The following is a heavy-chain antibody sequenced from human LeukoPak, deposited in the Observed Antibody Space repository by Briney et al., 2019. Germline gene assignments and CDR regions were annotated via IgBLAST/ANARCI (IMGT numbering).Heavy chain of an antibody. D-gene: IGHD3-9*01. CDR1: GFTFTDHY. V-gene: IGHV1-2*02. Sequence: VASVKVSCEASGFTFTDHYLHWVRQVPGQGLEWMGWINGKSGATFYAQKFQDRITVTRDTSISTMYLEVNRLTTDDTAVYYCVRDFDWGPDYWGQGTLSPSPQ. J-gene: IGHJ4*02. CDR3: VRDFDWGPDY. CDR2: INGKSGAT.